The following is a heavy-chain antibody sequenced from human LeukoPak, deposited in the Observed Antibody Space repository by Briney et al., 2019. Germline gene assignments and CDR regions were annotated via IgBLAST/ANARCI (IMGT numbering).Heavy chain of an antibody. Sequence: GGSLRLSCAASGFTFSSYGMHWVRQAPGQGLEWVAVISYDGSNKYYADSVKGRFTISRDNSKNTLYLQMNSLRAEDTAVYYCAKDSVEGQGLPEDGYFQHWGQGTLVTVSS. V-gene: IGHV3-30*18. J-gene: IGHJ1*01. CDR1: GFTFSSYG. D-gene: IGHD6-19*01. CDR2: ISYDGSNK. CDR3: AKDSVEGQGLPEDGYFQH.